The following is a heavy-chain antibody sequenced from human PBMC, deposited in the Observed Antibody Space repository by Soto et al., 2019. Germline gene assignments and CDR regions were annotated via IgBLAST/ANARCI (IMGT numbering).Heavy chain of an antibody. CDR1: GFSINTGGVG. CDR3: AKRRALSTHLFFDR. Sequence: QITLKESGPTLVKPTETLTLTCTLSGFSINTGGVGVGWIRQPPGKAPELLALLYWNYDYLYSPALRYRLSVKKDTSKKQVVLTMNHMDPIDTGKYYCAKRRALSTHLFFDRWGQGALVTVSS. D-gene: IGHD2-2*01. J-gene: IGHJ4*02. V-gene: IGHV2-5*01. CDR2: LYWNYDY.